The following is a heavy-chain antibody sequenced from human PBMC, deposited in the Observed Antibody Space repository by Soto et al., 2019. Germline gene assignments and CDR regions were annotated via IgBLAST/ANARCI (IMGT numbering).Heavy chain of an antibody. J-gene: IGHJ4*02. V-gene: IGHV1-69*02. D-gene: IGHD3-10*01. Sequence: QVQLVQSGAEVKKPGSPVRASGPASGAPSTSFPTSWWRRFLGQGPEWMGRIIPMLGMSNYAQKFQGRVTIMADKSTSTVYMNLSGLTSEDTAVYYCATNYGSGSTHFDYWGQGTLVTVSS. CDR3: ATNYGSGSTHFDY. CDR1: GAPSTSFP. CDR2: IIPMLGMS.